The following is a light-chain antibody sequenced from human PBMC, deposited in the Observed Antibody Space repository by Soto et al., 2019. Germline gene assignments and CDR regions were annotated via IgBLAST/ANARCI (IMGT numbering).Light chain of an antibody. Sequence: EIVLTQSPGTLSLSPGERATLSCRASQSVDGSYLAWYQQKPGQAPRLLIYDASNRATGIPARFSGSGSGTDFTLTISSLEPEDFAVYYRQQHSYWPRTFGQGTKVDIK. J-gene: IGKJ1*01. CDR2: DAS. CDR3: QQHSYWPRT. CDR1: QSVDGSY. V-gene: IGKV3-11*01.